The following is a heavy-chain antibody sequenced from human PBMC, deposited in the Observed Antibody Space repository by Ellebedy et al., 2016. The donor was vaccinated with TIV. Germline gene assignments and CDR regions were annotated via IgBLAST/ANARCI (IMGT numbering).Heavy chain of an antibody. CDR2: ISGSGGST. CDR3: AKKGSGNDYAFDI. V-gene: IGHV3-23*01. J-gene: IGHJ3*02. CDR1: IFSFSNYD. Sequence: GGSLRLXXAVSIFSFSNYDMSWVRQAPGKGLEWVSAISGSGGSTYYADSVKGRFTISRDNSKNTLYLQMNSLRAEDTAVYYCAKKGSGNDYAFDIWGQGTMVTVSS. D-gene: IGHD2-21*02.